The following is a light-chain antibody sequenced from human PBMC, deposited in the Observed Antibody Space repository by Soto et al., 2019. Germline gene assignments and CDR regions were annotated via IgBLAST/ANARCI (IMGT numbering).Light chain of an antibody. CDR2: DVS. CDR1: SSDVGSSNG. V-gene: IGLV2-18*02. Sequence: QSVRTQPPSVSGSPGQSVTISCTGTSSDVGSSNGVSWYQQPPGTAPKLMIYDVSNRPSGVPDRFSGSKSGNTASPTISGLQAEDEADYYCSSYTSTSTYVFGTGTKVTVL. J-gene: IGLJ1*01. CDR3: SSYTSTSTYV.